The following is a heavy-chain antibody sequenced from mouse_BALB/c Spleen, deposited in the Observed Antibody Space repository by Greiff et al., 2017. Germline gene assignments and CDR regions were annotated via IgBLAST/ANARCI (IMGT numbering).Heavy chain of an antibody. J-gene: IGHJ4*01. V-gene: IGHV4-1*02. CDR2: INPDSSTI. CDR3: ARPYRSYAMDY. CDR1: GFDFSRYW. D-gene: IGHD2-14*01. Sequence: EVKLMESGGGLVQPGGSLKLSCAASGFDFSRYWMSWVRQAPGKGLEWIGEINPDSSTINYTPSLKDKFIISRDNAKNTLYLQMSKVRSEDTALYYCARPYRSYAMDYWGQGTSVTVSS.